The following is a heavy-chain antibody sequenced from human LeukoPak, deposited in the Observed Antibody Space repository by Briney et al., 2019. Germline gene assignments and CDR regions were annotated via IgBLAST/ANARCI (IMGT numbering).Heavy chain of an antibody. D-gene: IGHD6-13*01. V-gene: IGHV3-15*01. CDR1: GFTFSKAW. CDR3: TTVGSSWGFDY. J-gene: IGHJ4*02. Sequence: PGGPLRLSCAASGFTFSKAWMTWVRQAPGKGLEWVGRIKSKTDGGTTDYPAPAKDRFTISRDDSKNTLFLQMNSLITEDTAVYYCTTVGSSWGFDYWGQGTLVTVSS. CDR2: IKSKTDGGTT.